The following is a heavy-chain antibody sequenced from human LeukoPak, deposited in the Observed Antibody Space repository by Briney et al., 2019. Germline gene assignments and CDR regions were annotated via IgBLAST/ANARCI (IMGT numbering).Heavy chain of an antibody. V-gene: IGHV3-33*01. CDR2: IWYDGSNK. CDR3: ARERGGQWLAVFDY. CDR1: GFTFSSYG. D-gene: IGHD6-19*01. Sequence: PGGSLRLSCAASGFTFSSYGMHWVRQAPGKGLEWVAVIWYDGSNKYYADSVKGRFTISRDNSKNTLYLQMNSLRAEDTAVYYCARERGGQWLAVFDYWGQGTLVTVSS. J-gene: IGHJ4*02.